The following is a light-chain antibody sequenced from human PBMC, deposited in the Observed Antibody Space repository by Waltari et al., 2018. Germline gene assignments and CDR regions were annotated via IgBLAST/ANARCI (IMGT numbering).Light chain of an antibody. J-gene: IGKJ1*01. Sequence: EIVLTQSPGTLSLSPGERATLSCRASQSVSSSYLAWYQQKPGQAPRLLIYGASTRATGIPDRFSGSGSGTDFSLTISRLEPDDFAVYYCQHYLRLPVTFGQGTTVEI. V-gene: IGKV3-20*01. CDR1: QSVSSSY. CDR3: QHYLRLPVT. CDR2: GAS.